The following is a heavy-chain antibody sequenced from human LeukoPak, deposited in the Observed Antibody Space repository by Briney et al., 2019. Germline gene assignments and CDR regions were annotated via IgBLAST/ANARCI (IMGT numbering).Heavy chain of an antibody. CDR1: GFTFSSYA. D-gene: IGHD6-13*01. CDR3: AKAPSSSWYVGFDY. V-gene: IGHV3-23*01. J-gene: IGHJ4*02. Sequence: GGSLRLSCAASGFTFSSYAMSWVRQAPGKGLEWVSAISGSGGSTYYADSVKGRFTISRDNSKNTLYLQMNGLRAEDTAVYYCAKAPSSSWYVGFDYWGQGTLVTVSS. CDR2: ISGSGGST.